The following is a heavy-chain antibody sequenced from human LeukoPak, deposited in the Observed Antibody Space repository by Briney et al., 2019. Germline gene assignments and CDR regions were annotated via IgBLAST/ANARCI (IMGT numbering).Heavy chain of an antibody. J-gene: IGHJ4*02. CDR1: GYTFTGYY. CDR3: ARGIAVAGPLWD. D-gene: IGHD6-19*01. Sequence: ASVKVSCKASGYTFTGYYMQWVRQAPGHGLEWMGWINPNNGGTNYAQKFQGRVTVTRDTSISTAYMELSSLRSEDTAVYYCARGIAVAGPLWDWGQGTLVTVSS. V-gene: IGHV1-2*02. CDR2: INPNNGGT.